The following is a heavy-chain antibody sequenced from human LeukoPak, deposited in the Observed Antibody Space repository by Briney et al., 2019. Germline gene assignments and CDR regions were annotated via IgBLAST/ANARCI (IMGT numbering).Heavy chain of an antibody. D-gene: IGHD3-9*01. CDR2: INPNSGGT. V-gene: IGHV1-2*02. J-gene: IGHJ6*03. Sequence: ASVKVSCKASGYTFTGYYMHWVRQAPGQGLEWMGWINPNSGGTNYAQKFQGRVTMTRNTSISTAYMELSSLRSEDTAVYYCARVLEPLTGYYRDYYYYMDVWGKGTTVTISS. CDR1: GYTFTGYY. CDR3: ARVLEPLTGYYRDYYYYMDV.